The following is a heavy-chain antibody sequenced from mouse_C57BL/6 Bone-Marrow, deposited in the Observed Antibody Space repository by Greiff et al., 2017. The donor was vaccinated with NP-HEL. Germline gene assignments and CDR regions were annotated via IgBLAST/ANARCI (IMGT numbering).Heavy chain of an antibody. D-gene: IGHD1-1*01. J-gene: IGHJ1*03. CDR3: ARSLRSSFYWYFDV. CDR2: IWTGGGT. V-gene: IGHV2-9-1*01. Sequence: VKLQQPGPGLVAPSQSLSITCTVSGFSLTSYAISWVRQPPGKGLEWLGVIWTGGGTNYNSALKSRLSISKDNSKSQVFLKMNSLQTADTARYYCARSLRSSFYWYFDVWGTGTTVTVSS. CDR1: GFSLTSYA.